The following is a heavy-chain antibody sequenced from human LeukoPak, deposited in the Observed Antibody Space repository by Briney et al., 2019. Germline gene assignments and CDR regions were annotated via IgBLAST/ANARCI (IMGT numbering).Heavy chain of an antibody. CDR3: ARVPTVTFFDY. D-gene: IGHD4-17*01. CDR1: GYSISSGYY. Sequence: PSETLSLTCTVSGYSISSGYYWGWIRQPPGKGLEWIGSIYHSGSSYHNPSLKSRVTISVDTSKNQFSLKLTSVTAADTAVYYCARVPTVTFFDYWGQGTLVTVSS. J-gene: IGHJ4*02. V-gene: IGHV4-38-2*02. CDR2: IYHSGSS.